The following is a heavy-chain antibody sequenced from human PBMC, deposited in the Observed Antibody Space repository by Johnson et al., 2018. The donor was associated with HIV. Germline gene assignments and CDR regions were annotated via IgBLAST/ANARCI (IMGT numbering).Heavy chain of an antibody. D-gene: IGHD1-26*01. Sequence: VQLVESGGGLIQPGGSLRLSCEASGFTVRSNYISWVRQAPGKGLEWVSVIYSGGSTYYADSVKGRFTVSRDNSKNTMYLEMNSLRSEDTAVYYCAKDRRQGGSNPDAFDLWGQGTMVTVSS. J-gene: IGHJ3*01. V-gene: IGHV3-66*03. CDR3: AKDRRQGGSNPDAFDL. CDR2: IYSGGST. CDR1: GFTVRSNY.